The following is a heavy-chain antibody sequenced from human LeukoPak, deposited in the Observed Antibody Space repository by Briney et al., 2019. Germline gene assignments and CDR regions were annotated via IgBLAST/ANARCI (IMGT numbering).Heavy chain of an antibody. V-gene: IGHV4-59*01. CDR2: IYYSGST. D-gene: IGHD3-22*01. J-gene: IGHJ4*02. CDR1: GGSFSSYY. Sequence: KSSETLSLTCAVYGGSFSSYYWSWIRQPPGKGLEWIGYIYYSGSTNYNPSLKSRVTISVDTSKNQFSLKLSSVTAADTAVYYCARLAYYDSSGFDYRGQGTLVTVSS. CDR3: ARLAYYDSSGFDY.